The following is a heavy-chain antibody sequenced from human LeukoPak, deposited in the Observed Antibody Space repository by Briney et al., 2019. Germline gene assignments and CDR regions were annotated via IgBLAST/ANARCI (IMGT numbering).Heavy chain of an antibody. CDR2: IKRDGSEK. D-gene: IGHD6-19*01. Sequence: PGGSLRLSCAASGFTFSSYWMTWVRQAPGRGLEGVASIKRDGSEKNYVDSVKGRFTISRDNGKNSLYLQMNSLRVEDTAVYYCARDHGWQSFDLWGQGTMLTVSS. CDR1: GFTFSSYW. CDR3: ARDHGWQSFDL. J-gene: IGHJ3*01. V-gene: IGHV3-7*04.